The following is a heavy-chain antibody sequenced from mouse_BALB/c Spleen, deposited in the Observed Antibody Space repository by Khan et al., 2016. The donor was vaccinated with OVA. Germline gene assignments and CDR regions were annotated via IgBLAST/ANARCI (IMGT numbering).Heavy chain of an antibody. CDR1: GYTFTNYW. V-gene: IGHV1-7*01. CDR3: VNHGNRSAWFTY. J-gene: IGHJ3*01. CDR2: INPSTGYP. D-gene: IGHD1-1*01. Sequence: QVQLKQSGAELAKPGASVKMSCKASGYTFTNYWMHWVKQRPGQGLEWIGYINPSTGYPEYNQKFKDKATLIADKSSSTANMQLSSLTSEDSAVYYCVNHGNRSAWFTYWGQGTLVTVSA.